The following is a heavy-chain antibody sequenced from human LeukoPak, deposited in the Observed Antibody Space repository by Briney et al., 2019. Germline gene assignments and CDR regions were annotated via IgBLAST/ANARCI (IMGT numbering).Heavy chain of an antibody. Sequence: PGGSLRLSCAASGFSFSSYWVTWVRQAPGKGLEWVSAISGSGSSTYYADSVKGRFTISRDNSKNTLYLQMNSLRAGDTAVYYCAKLLAVAATWDAFDIWGQGTMVTVSS. CDR3: AKLLAVAATWDAFDI. CDR2: ISGSGSST. J-gene: IGHJ3*02. V-gene: IGHV3-23*01. D-gene: IGHD6-19*01. CDR1: GFSFSSYW.